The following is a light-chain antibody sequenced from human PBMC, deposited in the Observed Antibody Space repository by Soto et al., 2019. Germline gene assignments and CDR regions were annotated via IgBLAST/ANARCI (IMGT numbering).Light chain of an antibody. J-gene: IGKJ4*01. Sequence: EIVLTQSPGTLSLSPGERATLSCRASQSVSSNYLAWYQQKPGQAPRLLIYCASSRATGIPDRFSGSGSGTDFTLTISRLEPEDFAVYYCQYYVSSPLTFGGGTKVDIK. CDR1: QSVSSNY. V-gene: IGKV3-20*01. CDR3: QYYVSSPLT. CDR2: CAS.